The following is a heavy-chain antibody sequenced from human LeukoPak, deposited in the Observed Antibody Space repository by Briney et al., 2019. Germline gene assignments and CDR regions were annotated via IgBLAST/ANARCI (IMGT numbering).Heavy chain of an antibody. CDR2: IYTSGST. D-gene: IGHD3-9*01. Sequence: SETLSLTCTVSGGSISSYYWSWIRQPAGKGLEWIGRIYTSGSTNYNPSLKSRVTMSVDTSKNQFSLKLSSVTAADTAVYYCARENYDILTGYYGPFDYWGQGTLVTVSS. V-gene: IGHV4-4*07. J-gene: IGHJ4*02. CDR3: ARENYDILTGYYGPFDY. CDR1: GGSISSYY.